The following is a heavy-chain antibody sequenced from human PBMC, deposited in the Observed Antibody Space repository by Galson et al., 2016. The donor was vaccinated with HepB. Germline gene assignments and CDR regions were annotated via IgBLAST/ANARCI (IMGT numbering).Heavy chain of an antibody. J-gene: IGHJ4*02. CDR3: ARGEPAVSFDY. D-gene: IGHD1-14*01. Sequence: TLSHTCTVSSGSISRGGYYWSWIRQHPGKGLEWIGYIYYSGDTYYNPSLRSRVMISLNASKNQFYLNVSSVTAADTAVYYCARGEPAVSFDYWGQGTLVTVSS. CDR1: SGSISRGGYY. CDR2: IYYSGDT. V-gene: IGHV4-31*03.